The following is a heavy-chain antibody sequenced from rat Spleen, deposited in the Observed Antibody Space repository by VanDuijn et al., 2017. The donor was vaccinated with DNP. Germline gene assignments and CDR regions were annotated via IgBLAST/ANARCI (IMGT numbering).Heavy chain of an antibody. D-gene: IGHD1-4*01. Sequence: EVQLVESGGVLVQPGRSLKLSCAASGFTFSNYYMAWVRQAPTKGLEWVASISTGGGNTYYRDSVKGRFTISRDNAKSTLYLQMDSLRSEDTATYYCVTDPSPGYNPFAYWGQGTLVTVSS. V-gene: IGHV5-25*01. J-gene: IGHJ3*01. CDR3: VTDPSPGYNPFAY. CDR1: GFTFSNYY. CDR2: ISTGGGNT.